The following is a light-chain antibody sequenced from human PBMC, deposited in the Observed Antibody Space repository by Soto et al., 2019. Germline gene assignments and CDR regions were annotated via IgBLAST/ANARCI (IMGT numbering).Light chain of an antibody. Sequence: DILMTQSPLSSPVTLAQAASISCRSSQSLVHSDGNTYLSWLQQRPGQPPXXLIYKISNRFSGVPDRFSGSAAGTDFTLKISRVEAEDVGVYYCMQPLQSWTFGQGTKVDIK. V-gene: IGKV2-24*01. J-gene: IGKJ1*01. CDR1: QSLVHSDGNTY. CDR2: KIS. CDR3: MQPLQSWT.